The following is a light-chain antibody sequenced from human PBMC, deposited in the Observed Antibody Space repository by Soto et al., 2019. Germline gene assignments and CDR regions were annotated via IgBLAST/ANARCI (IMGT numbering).Light chain of an antibody. V-gene: IGKV1-5*03. CDR2: KAS. Sequence: DIQMTQSPSTLSASVGDRVSITCRASQRISTWLAWYQQKPGKAPKLVIYKASSLESGVPSRFSGSGSGTEFTLTISSLHPDDFATYYCQQYNSYPWTFGQGTKVEIK. CDR1: QRISTW. CDR3: QQYNSYPWT. J-gene: IGKJ1*01.